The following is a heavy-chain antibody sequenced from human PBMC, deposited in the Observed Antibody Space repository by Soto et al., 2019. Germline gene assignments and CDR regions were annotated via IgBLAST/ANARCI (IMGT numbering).Heavy chain of an antibody. V-gene: IGHV3-23*01. D-gene: IGHD2-15*01. CDR3: ARNKYCSGGSCYPYYFDY. J-gene: IGHJ4*02. CDR1: GFTFSSYS. CDR2: ISGSGGST. Sequence: GALRLSCAASGFTFSSYSMSWVRQAAGKGLEWVSAISGSGGSTYYADSVKGRFTISRDNSKNTLYLQMNSLRAEDTAVYYCARNKYCSGGSCYPYYFDYWGQGTLVTVSS.